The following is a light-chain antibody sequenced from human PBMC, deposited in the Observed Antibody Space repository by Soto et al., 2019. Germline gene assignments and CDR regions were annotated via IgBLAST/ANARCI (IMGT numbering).Light chain of an antibody. CDR1: SSDVGSYNL. Sequence: QSALTQPASVSGSPGQSITISCTGTSSDVGSYNLVSWYQQHPGKAPKLMIYEGSKRPSGVSNRFSGSKSGNTASLTISGLQAEDEADYYCCSYAHISTFVVCGGGTKVTVL. CDR2: EGS. CDR3: CSYAHISTFVV. V-gene: IGLV2-23*03. J-gene: IGLJ2*01.